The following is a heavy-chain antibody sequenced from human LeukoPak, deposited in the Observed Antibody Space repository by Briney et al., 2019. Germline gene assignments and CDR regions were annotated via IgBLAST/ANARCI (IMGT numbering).Heavy chain of an antibody. J-gene: IGHJ4*02. CDR1: GFTFSSYS. D-gene: IGHD3-3*01. Sequence: GGSLRLSCAASGFTFSSYSMNWVRQAPGKGLEWVSSISSSSSYIYYADSVKGRFTISRDNAKNSLYLQMNSLRAEDTAVYYCARSWTGEASYYDFWSGYSDPPNYWGQGTLVTVSS. CDR2: ISSSSSYI. CDR3: ARSWTGEASYYDFWSGYSDPPNY. V-gene: IGHV3-21*01.